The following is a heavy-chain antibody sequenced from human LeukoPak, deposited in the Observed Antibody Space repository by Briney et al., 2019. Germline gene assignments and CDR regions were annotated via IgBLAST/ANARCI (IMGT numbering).Heavy chain of an antibody. V-gene: IGHV3-20*04. D-gene: IGHD3-22*01. CDR1: GFTFDDYG. Sequence: PGGSLRLSCTASGFTFDDYGMSWVRQAPGKGLEWVSGINWNGGSTGYADSVKGRFTISRDNAKNSLYLQMSSLRAEDTALYYCARVGYYYESSSYSGAFDIWGQGATVTVSS. CDR2: INWNGGST. CDR3: ARVGYYYESSSYSGAFDI. J-gene: IGHJ3*02.